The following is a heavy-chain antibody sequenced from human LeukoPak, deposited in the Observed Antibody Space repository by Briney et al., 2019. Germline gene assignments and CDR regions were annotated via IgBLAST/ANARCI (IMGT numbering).Heavy chain of an antibody. J-gene: IGHJ6*02. V-gene: IGHV3-23*01. Sequence: SLRLSCAASGFTFSSYAMSWVRQAPGRGLEWVSAISGSGGSTYYADSVKGRFTISRDNSKNTLYLQMNSLRAEDTAVYYCAADFWSGYPPYGMDVWGQGTTVTVSS. CDR1: GFTFSSYA. CDR2: ISGSGGST. CDR3: AADFWSGYPPYGMDV. D-gene: IGHD3-3*01.